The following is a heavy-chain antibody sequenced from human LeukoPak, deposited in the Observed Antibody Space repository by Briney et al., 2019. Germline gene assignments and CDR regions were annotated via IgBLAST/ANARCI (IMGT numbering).Heavy chain of an antibody. V-gene: IGHV3-23*01. CDR3: AKGPDRLASSSSMDV. D-gene: IGHD6-6*01. CDR2: ISSSGGST. Sequence: GGSLRLSCAASGFTFSSYAMSWVRQAPGKGLEWVSAISSSGGSTYHADSVKGRFTISRDNSKNTLYLQMNSLRAEDTAVYYCAKGPDRLASSSSMDVWGKGTTVTVSS. CDR1: GFTFSSYA. J-gene: IGHJ6*04.